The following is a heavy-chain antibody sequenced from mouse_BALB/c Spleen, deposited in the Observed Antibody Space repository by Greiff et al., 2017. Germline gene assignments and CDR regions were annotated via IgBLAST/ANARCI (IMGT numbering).Heavy chain of an antibody. CDR2: IWSGGST. J-gene: IGHJ4*01. Sequence: QVQLKESGPGLVQPSQSLSITCTVSGFSLTSYGVHWVRQSPGKGLEWLGVIWSGGSTDYNAAFISRLSISKDNSKSQVFFKMNSLQANDTAIYYCARRNDYYGSPYAMDYWGQGTSVTVSA. V-gene: IGHV2-2*02. CDR3: ARRNDYYGSPYAMDY. D-gene: IGHD1-1*01. CDR1: GFSLTSYG.